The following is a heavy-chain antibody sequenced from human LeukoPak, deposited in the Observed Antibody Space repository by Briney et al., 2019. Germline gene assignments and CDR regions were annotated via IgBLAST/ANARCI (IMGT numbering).Heavy chain of an antibody. Sequence: ASVKVSCKASGYTFTSYGISWVRQAPGQGLEWMGWVSAYNGNTNYAQKLQGRVTMTTDTSTSTAYMELRSLRSDDTAVYYCARVTLTYYYGSGSYNWFDPWGRGTLVTVSS. CDR3: ARVTLTYYYGSGSYNWFDP. J-gene: IGHJ5*02. D-gene: IGHD3-10*01. V-gene: IGHV1-18*01. CDR1: GYTFTSYG. CDR2: VSAYNGNT.